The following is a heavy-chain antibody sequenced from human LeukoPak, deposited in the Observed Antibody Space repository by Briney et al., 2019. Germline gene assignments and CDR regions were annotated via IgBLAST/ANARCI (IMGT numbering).Heavy chain of an antibody. D-gene: IGHD3-3*01. CDR2: ISVSGVRT. J-gene: IGHJ4*02. CDR1: GFTFSSYA. CDR3: AKWSGYPRSY. V-gene: IGHV3-23*01. Sequence: GGSLRLSCAASGFTFSSYAMSCVRQAPGGGLEWVSAISVSGVRTYYADSVRGGVTISRENFKNTLYLQMNGLRAEDTDVYYCAKWSGYPRSYWGQGTLVTVSS.